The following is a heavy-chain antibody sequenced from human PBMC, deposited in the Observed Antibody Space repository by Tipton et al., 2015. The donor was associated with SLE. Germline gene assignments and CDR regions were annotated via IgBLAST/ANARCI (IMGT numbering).Heavy chain of an antibody. CDR3: ARDDYGDSQRYFDL. CDR1: GGTFRSHS. Sequence: QVQLVQSGAEVKMPGSSVKVSCKTSGGTFRSHSITWVRQAPGQGLEWMGGTISTLGIANYAQKFQGRVTITTDESTSTAYMELSSLRSEDTAVYYCARDDYGDSQRYFDLWGRGTLVTVSS. D-gene: IGHD4-17*01. J-gene: IGHJ2*01. CDR2: TISTLGIA. V-gene: IGHV1-69*16.